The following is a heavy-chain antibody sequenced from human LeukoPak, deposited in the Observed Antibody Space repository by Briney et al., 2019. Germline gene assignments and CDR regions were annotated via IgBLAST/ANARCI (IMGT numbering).Heavy chain of an antibody. CDR2: IYYSGST. V-gene: IGHV4-39*07. Sequence: SETLSLTCTASGGSISSSSYYWGWIRQPPGKGLEWIGSIYYSGSTYYNPSLKSRVTISVDTSKNQFSLKLSSVTAADTAVYYCARALLGSSLLWFGELSSPFDYWGQGTLVTVSS. J-gene: IGHJ4*02. D-gene: IGHD3-10*01. CDR3: ARALLGSSLLWFGELSSPFDY. CDR1: GGSISSSSYY.